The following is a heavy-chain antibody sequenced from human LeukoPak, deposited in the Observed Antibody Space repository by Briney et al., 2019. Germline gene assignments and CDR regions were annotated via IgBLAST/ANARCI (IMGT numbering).Heavy chain of an antibody. CDR1: GYTFTSYG. Sequence: ASVKVSCKASGYTFTSYGISCVRQAPAQGLEWMVWISAYNGNTNYAQKLQGRVTMTTDTSTSTAYMQLRSLRSDDTAVYYCAKSGYCSSTSCPRYFDLWGRGTLVTVSS. D-gene: IGHD2-2*01. CDR3: AKSGYCSSTSCPRYFDL. V-gene: IGHV1-18*01. CDR2: ISAYNGNT. J-gene: IGHJ2*01.